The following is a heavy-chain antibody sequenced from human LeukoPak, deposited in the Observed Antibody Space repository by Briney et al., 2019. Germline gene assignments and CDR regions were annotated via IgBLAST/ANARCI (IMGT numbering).Heavy chain of an antibody. V-gene: IGHV1-2*02. Sequence: ASVKVSFMASGYTFTGYYMQWVRQARGQGLEWMGWINPNNGGTNYAQKLQGRVTKTRDTSISTAYMELSRLTSDDTAVYYCAMRIAAAGSLTGRTGVGWFDPWGQGTLVTVSS. D-gene: IGHD6-13*01. CDR3: AMRIAAAGSLTGRTGVGWFDP. J-gene: IGHJ5*02. CDR2: INPNNGGT. CDR1: GYTFTGYY.